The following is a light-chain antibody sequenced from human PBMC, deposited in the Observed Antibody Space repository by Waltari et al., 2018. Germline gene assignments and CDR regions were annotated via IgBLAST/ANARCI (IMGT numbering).Light chain of an antibody. CDR1: RSDIGDND. Sequence: QSVLTQPPSLPAAPGQKVPFTCSGCRSDIGDNDGPWYQQLPGTAPKLLIYETNEPPSGIPDRFSGSKSCTSATLGITGLQTADEAEYFCATWHSSLSAVVFGGGTKLTVL. J-gene: IGLJ2*01. CDR2: ETN. V-gene: IGLV1-51*02. CDR3: ATWHSSLSAVV.